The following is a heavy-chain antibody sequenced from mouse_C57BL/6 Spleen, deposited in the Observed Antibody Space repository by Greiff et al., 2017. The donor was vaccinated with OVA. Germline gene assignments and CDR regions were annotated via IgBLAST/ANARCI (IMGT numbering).Heavy chain of an antibody. CDR3: ASSSSSYWYFDV. CDR2: INPNNGGT. V-gene: IGHV1-26*01. J-gene: IGHJ1*03. CDR1: GYTFTDYS. Sequence: EVQLQQSGPELVKPGASVKLSCKASGYTFTDYSMNWVKQSHGKSLEWIGDINPNNGGTSYNQKFKGKATLTVDKSSSTAYMELRRLTSEDSAVYNCASSSSSYWYFDVWGTGTTVTVSS. D-gene: IGHD1-1*01.